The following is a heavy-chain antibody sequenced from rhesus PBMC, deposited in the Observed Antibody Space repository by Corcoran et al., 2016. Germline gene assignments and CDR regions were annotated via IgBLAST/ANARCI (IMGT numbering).Heavy chain of an antibody. Sequence: QVQLQESGPGLVKPSETLSLTCAVSGGSISDDYYWSWIRQPPGKGLEWIGYIYGSGGGTNYNPSLKNRVTFSIDTFKNQFSLKLSSVTAADTAVYYCAKPKYCTGSGCPYFDYWGQGVLVTVSS. CDR1: GGSISDDYY. CDR3: AKPKYCTGSGCPYFDY. CDR2: IYGSGGGT. D-gene: IGHD2-21*01. J-gene: IGHJ4*01. V-gene: IGHV4-106*01.